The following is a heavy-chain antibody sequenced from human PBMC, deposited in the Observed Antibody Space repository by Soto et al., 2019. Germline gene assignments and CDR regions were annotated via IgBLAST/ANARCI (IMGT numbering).Heavy chain of an antibody. J-gene: IGHJ6*02. D-gene: IGHD3-9*01. V-gene: IGHV4-30-4*01. CDR1: GDSISTVDYF. Sequence: SETLSLTCSVSGDSISTVDYFWAWIRQPPGQALEYIGYIYKSTTTYYNPSFESRVAISLDTSKSQFSLNVTSVTAADTAVYYCARVDILTVYGCMDVWGQGTTVTVSS. CDR2: IYKSTTT. CDR3: ARVDILTVYGCMDV.